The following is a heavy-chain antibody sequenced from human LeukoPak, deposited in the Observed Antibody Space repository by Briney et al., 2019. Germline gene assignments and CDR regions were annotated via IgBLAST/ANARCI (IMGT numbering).Heavy chain of an antibody. D-gene: IGHD2-21*02. Sequence: PVASVKVSCKASGGTFSSYAISWVRQAPGQGLEWMGGTIPIFGTANYAQKFQGRVTITADESTSTAYMELSSLRSEDTAVYYCAIAYCGGDCLPFDYWGQGTLVTVSS. J-gene: IGHJ4*02. CDR2: TIPIFGTA. CDR1: GGTFSSYA. CDR3: AIAYCGGDCLPFDY. V-gene: IGHV1-69*13.